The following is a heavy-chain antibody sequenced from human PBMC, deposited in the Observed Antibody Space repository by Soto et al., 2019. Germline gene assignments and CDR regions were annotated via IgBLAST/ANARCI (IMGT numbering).Heavy chain of an antibody. J-gene: IGHJ5*02. D-gene: IGHD2-2*01. CDR3: ARALPVAKGWFVP. V-gene: IGHV3-53*02. Sequence: EVQLVETGGGLIQPGGSLRLSCAASGFTVSNTYMTWVRQPPGKGLECVSVIYTAGGTNYADSVKGRFIISRDNSKNTLYLQMNSLRAEDTAVYYCARALPVAKGWFVPWGQGTLVTVSS. CDR1: GFTVSNTY. CDR2: IYTAGGT.